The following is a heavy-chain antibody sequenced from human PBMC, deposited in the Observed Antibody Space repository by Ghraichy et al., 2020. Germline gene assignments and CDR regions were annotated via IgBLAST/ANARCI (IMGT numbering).Heavy chain of an antibody. CDR3: AKGMDATTVDFLFDF. CDR2: TSTDGTWN. D-gene: IGHD3-3*01. CDR1: GFTFSSFG. V-gene: IGHV3-30*18. J-gene: IGHJ4*02. Sequence: GGSLRLSCGASGFTFSSFGMHWVRQAPGKGLEWVAVTSTDGTWNYYADSVRGRFTVSRDNSRNTVYLQMDSLRREDTAVYYCAKGMDATTVDFLFDFWGQGTLVTVS.